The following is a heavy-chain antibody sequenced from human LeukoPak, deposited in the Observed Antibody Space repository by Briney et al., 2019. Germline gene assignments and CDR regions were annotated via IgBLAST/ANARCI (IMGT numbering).Heavy chain of an antibody. J-gene: IGHJ4*02. CDR2: IYYSGST. CDR1: GGSISSGGYY. V-gene: IGHV4-31*03. Sequence: SETLSLTCTVSGGSISSGGYYWGWIRQHPGKGLEWIGYIYYSGSTYYNPSLKSRVTISVDTSKNQFSLKLSSVTAADTAVYYCARVKVGATTGDFDYWGQGTLVTVSS. CDR3: ARVKVGATTGDFDY. D-gene: IGHD1-26*01.